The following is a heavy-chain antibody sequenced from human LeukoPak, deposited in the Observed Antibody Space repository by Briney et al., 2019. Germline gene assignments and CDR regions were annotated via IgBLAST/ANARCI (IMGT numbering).Heavy chain of an antibody. CDR3: AKLSAVVMVVATVDY. D-gene: IGHD2-15*01. CDR1: GFTLTSYA. V-gene: IGHV3-23*01. J-gene: IGHJ4*02. CDR2: ISGSGGST. Sequence: PGGSLRLSCAASGFTLTSYAMTWVRQAPGEGLPLVSAISGSGGSTYYADSVKGRFTISRDNSKNTLYLQMNSLRAEDTAVYYCAKLSAVVMVVATVDYWGQGTLVTVSS.